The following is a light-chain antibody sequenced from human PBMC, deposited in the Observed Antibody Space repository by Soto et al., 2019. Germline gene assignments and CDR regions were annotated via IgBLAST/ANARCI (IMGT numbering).Light chain of an antibody. J-gene: IGLJ2*01. CDR3: GSYTTTNTLQLV. V-gene: IGLV2-14*01. Sequence: QSALTQPASVSGSPGQSITIFCSGTSSDIGGYNYVSWYQHHPGKAPKLIIYEVSYRPSGVSNRFSGSKSGNTASLTISGLQAEDEADYWCGSYTTTNTLQLVFGGGTKLTVL. CDR2: EVS. CDR1: SSDIGGYNY.